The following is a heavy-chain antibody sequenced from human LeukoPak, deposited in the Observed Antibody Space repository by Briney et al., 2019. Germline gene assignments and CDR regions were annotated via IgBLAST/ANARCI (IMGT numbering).Heavy chain of an antibody. V-gene: IGHV1-2*02. CDR2: INPNSGGT. D-gene: IGHD3-22*01. CDR3: ASLFYYDSSGYFSFDY. Sequence: EASVKVSCKASGFTFTAYYMHWVRQAPGQGLEWMGWINPNSGGTSYAQKFQGRVTMTRDTSISTAYMELSRLQSDDTAVYYCASLFYYDSSGYFSFDYWGQGTLVTVSS. J-gene: IGHJ4*02. CDR1: GFTFTAYY.